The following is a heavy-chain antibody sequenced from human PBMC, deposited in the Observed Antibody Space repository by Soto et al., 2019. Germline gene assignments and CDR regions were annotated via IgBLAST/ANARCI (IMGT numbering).Heavy chain of an antibody. V-gene: IGHV4-30-2*01. Sequence: SETLSLTCAVSGGSISSGGYSWSWIRQPPGKGLEWIGYIYHSGSTYYNPSLKSRVTISVDRSKNQFSLKLSSVTAADTAVYYCARADRTYYFDYWGQGTLVTVSS. J-gene: IGHJ4*02. CDR1: GGSISSGGYS. CDR2: IYHSGST. CDR3: ARADRTYYFDY.